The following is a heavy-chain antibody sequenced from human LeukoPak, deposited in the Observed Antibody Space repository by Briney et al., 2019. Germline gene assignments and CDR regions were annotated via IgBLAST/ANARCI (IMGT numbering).Heavy chain of an antibody. V-gene: IGHV4-38-2*02. Sequence: SETLSLTCTVSGYSISTTFYWGWIRQPPGKGLECIGYIFPSGSTFYSPSLKSRITISVDTSKNQFSLKLSSVTAADTAVYYCARLLVPGWFDPWGQGTLVTVSS. J-gene: IGHJ5*02. D-gene: IGHD2-2*01. CDR2: IFPSGST. CDR3: ARLLVPGWFDP. CDR1: GYSISTTFY.